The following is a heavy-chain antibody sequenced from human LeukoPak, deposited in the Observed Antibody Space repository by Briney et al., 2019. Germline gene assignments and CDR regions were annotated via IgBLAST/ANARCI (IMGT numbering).Heavy chain of an antibody. CDR3: ARGAYYYDSSGYYYDYYYYYMDV. D-gene: IGHD3-22*01. V-gene: IGHV4-38-2*02. CDR1: GYSISSGYY. Sequence: PSETLSLTRTVSGYSISSGYYWGWIRQPPGKGLEWIGRIYTSGSTNYNPSLKSRVTMSVDTSKNQFSLKLSSVTAADTAVYYSARGAYYYDSSGYYYDYYYYYMDVWGKGTTVTVSS. CDR2: IYTSGST. J-gene: IGHJ6*03.